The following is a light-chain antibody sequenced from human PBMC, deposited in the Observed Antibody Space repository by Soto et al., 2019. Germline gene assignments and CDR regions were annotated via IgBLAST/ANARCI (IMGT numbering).Light chain of an antibody. CDR1: QSIRYY. CDR2: AAS. V-gene: IGKV1-39*01. Sequence: DIQMTQSPSSLSASVGDRVTITCRASQSIRYYLNWYQQKPGKAPKLLIYAASSLQSGVPSRFSGSGSGTDFTLTSSSLQPEDFATYYCQQSYSTPQNTFGQGTKLEMK. J-gene: IGKJ2*01. CDR3: QQSYSTPQNT.